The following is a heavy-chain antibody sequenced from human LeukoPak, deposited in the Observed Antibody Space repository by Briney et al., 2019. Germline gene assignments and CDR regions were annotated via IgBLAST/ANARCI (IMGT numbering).Heavy chain of an antibody. D-gene: IGHD2-8*01. Sequence: SETLSLTCTVSGVSISNYFWSWIRQPPGKGLEWIGYIYYSGSTTYNPSLKSRVTISVDTSNNQFSLKLSSVTAADTAVYYCARYSTTVDYWGQGTLVTVSS. J-gene: IGHJ4*02. CDR2: IYYSGST. CDR3: ARYSTTVDY. CDR1: GVSISNYF. V-gene: IGHV4-59*01.